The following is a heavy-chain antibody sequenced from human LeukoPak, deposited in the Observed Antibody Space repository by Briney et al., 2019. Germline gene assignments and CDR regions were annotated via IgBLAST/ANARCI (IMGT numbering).Heavy chain of an antibody. V-gene: IGHV4-30-2*01. J-gene: IGHJ4*02. D-gene: IGHD7-27*01. CDR3: ARFSPRAMGNYLDF. Sequence: SQTLSLTCTVSGGSISSGDYYWSWIRQPPGKGLEWIGYIYPRGSTYYNPSLKSRVILSLDKSANQFSLNLSSVTAADTAVYYCARFSPRAMGNYLDFWGQGTLITVSS. CDR2: IYPRGST. CDR1: GGSISSGDYY.